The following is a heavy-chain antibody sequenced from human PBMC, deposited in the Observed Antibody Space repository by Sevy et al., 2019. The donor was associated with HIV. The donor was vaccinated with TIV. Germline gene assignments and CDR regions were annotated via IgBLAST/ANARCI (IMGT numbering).Heavy chain of an antibody. CDR3: ARGNRRGDRWLQLTYDY. V-gene: IGHV3-11*01. CDR2: ISPSGFIK. Sequence: GGSLRLSCVASGFTFSDYYMSWIRQAPGKGLEWVSYISPSGFIKHYGDSVKGRFIISRDNAKNSLFLQMNSLGPDDTAVYFCARGNRRGDRWLQLTYDYWGQGTLVTVSS. D-gene: IGHD5-18*01. CDR1: GFTFSDYY. J-gene: IGHJ4*02.